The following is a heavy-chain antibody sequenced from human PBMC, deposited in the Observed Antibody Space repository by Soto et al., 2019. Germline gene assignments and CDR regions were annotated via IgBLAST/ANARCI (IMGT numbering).Heavy chain of an antibody. J-gene: IGHJ4*02. CDR1: GFTFSSYA. V-gene: IGHV3-23*01. CDR2: ISGSGGST. D-gene: IGHD6-19*01. CDR3: AKDLVYSSGWYWYLDY. Sequence: GGSLRLSCAASGFTFSSYAMSWVRQAPGKGLEWVSAISGSGGSTYYADSVKGRFTISRDNSKNTLYLQMNSLRAEDTAVYYCAKDLVYSSGWYWYLDYWGQGTLVTVSS.